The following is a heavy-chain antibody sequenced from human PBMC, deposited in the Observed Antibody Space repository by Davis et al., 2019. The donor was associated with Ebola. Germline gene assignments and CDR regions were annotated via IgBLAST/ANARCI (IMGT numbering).Heavy chain of an antibody. D-gene: IGHD3-10*01. CDR3: ARDGAGVDY. CDR2: IKSKTDGGTT. J-gene: IGHJ4*02. V-gene: IGHV3-15*01. Sequence: GESLKISCAASGFTFSNAWMSWVRQAPGKGLEWVGRIKSKTDGGTTDYAAPVKGRFTISRDDSKNTLYLQMNSLRAEDTAVYYCARDGAGVDYWGQGTLVTVSS. CDR1: GFTFSNAW.